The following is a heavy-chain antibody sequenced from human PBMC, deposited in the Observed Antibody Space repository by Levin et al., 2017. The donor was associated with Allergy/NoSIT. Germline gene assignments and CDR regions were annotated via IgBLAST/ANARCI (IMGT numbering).Heavy chain of an antibody. V-gene: IGHV3-30-3*01. CDR2: ISYDGSNK. D-gene: IGHD4-23*01. Sequence: QAGGSLRLSCAASGFTFSSYAMHWVRQAPGKGLEWVAVISYDGSNKYYADSVKGRFTISRDNSKNTLYLQMNSLRAEDTAVYYCASTGGRTVVTPIVYWGQGTLVTVSS. CDR3: ASTGGRTVVTPIVY. CDR1: GFTFSSYA. J-gene: IGHJ4*02.